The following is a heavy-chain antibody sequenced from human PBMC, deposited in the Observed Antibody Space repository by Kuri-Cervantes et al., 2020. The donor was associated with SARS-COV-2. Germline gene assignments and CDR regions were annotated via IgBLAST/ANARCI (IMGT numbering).Heavy chain of an antibody. CDR3: ATAPILVCSGGSCYPRRQNWFDP. J-gene: IGHJ5*02. CDR2: MNPNSGNT. V-gene: IGHV1-8*02. D-gene: IGHD2-15*01. Sequence: ASVKVSCKASGYTFTSYGISWVRQAPGQGLEWMGWMNPNSGNTGYAQKFQGRVTMTRNTSISTAYMELSSLRSEDTAVYYCATAPILVCSGGSCYPRRQNWFDPWGQGTLVTVSS. CDR1: GYTFTSYG.